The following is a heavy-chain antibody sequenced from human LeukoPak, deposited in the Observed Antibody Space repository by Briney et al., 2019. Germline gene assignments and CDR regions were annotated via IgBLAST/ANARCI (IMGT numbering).Heavy chain of an antibody. CDR3: VRIGGGGFYDY. J-gene: IGHJ4*02. V-gene: IGHV3-64*01. D-gene: IGHD3-16*01. CDR1: RFTFSSYS. CDR2: ISANGGDT. Sequence: PGGSLRLSCAASRFTFSSYSVHWVSQAPGKGLEYVSAISANGGDTYYANSVKDRFTISRDNSKNTLYLQMGSLRAEDMAVYYCVRIGGGGFYDYWGQGTLVTVSS.